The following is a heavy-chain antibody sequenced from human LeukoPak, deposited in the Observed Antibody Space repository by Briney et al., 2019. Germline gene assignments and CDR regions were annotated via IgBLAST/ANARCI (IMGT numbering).Heavy chain of an antibody. CDR3: ARDSEWELLHYFDY. Sequence: QSGGSLRLSCAASGFTFSSYSMNWVRQAPGKGLEWVSYISSSSSTIYYADSVKGRFTISRDNAKNSLYLQKNSLRAEDTAVYYCARDSEWELLHYFDYWGQGTLVTVSS. J-gene: IGHJ4*02. CDR2: ISSSSSTI. D-gene: IGHD1-26*01. V-gene: IGHV3-48*01. CDR1: GFTFSSYS.